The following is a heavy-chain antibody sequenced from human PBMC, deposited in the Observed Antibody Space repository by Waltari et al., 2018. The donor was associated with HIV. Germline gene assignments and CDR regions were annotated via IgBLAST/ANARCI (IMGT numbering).Heavy chain of an antibody. J-gene: IGHJ4*02. V-gene: IGHV3-23*01. CDR1: GFTFSSYS. D-gene: IGHD3-10*01. CDR2: ISGSESST. Sequence: DVQLLESGGDLVRPGGSLRLSFAASGFTFSSYSMSWVRQAPGKGMECVSVISGSESSTYYGDAVKGRFTISRDNSKNTLYLQMSSLRAEDTAIYYCAKDRRGYLTRGVFPDYWGQGTLVIVSS. CDR3: AKDRRGYLTRGVFPDY.